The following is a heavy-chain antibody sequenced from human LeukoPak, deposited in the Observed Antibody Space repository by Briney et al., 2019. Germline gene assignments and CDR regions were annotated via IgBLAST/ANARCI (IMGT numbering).Heavy chain of an antibody. CDR3: ARAPPIQLWLPFDY. V-gene: IGHV1-2*02. D-gene: IGHD5-18*01. CDR2: IKPNSGDT. CDR1: GYTFTGYY. J-gene: IGHJ4*02. Sequence: ASVKVSCKASGYTFTGYYIHWMRQAPGQGLEWMGWIKPNSGDTNFAQKFQGRVTMTRDTSISTAYMELSRLRSDDTAVYYCARAPPIQLWLPFDYWGQGTLVTVSS.